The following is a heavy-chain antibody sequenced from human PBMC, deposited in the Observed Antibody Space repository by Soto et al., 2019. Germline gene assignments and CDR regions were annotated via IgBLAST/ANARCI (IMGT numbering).Heavy chain of an antibody. Sequence: PGGSLRLSCAASGFTLGSYNMNWVRQGPGKGLEWVSFLSSSGSTMFYADSVKGRFTISRDNAKNSLYLQMNCLRAEDTAVYYCARDPRYSSGWPLFDPWGQGTLVTVSS. D-gene: IGHD6-19*01. CDR1: GFTLGSYN. CDR3: ARDPRYSSGWPLFDP. CDR2: LSSSGSTM. V-gene: IGHV3-48*01. J-gene: IGHJ5*02.